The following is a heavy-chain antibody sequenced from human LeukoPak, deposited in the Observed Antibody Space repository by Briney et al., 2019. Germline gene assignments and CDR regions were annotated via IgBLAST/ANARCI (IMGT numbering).Heavy chain of an antibody. D-gene: IGHD6-13*01. CDR3: AKDSSSWHNWFDP. V-gene: IGHV3-30*18. J-gene: IGHJ5*02. CDR1: GFTFSSYG. CDR2: ISYDGSNK. Sequence: GGSLRLSCAASGFTFSSYGMHWVRQAPGKGLEWVAVISYDGSNKYYADSVKGRFTISRDNSKNTLSLQKNSLRAEDTAVYYCAKDSSSWHNWFDPWGQGTLVTVSS.